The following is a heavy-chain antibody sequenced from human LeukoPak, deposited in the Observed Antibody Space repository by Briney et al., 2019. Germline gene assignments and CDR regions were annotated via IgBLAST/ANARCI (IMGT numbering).Heavy chain of an antibody. CDR2: ISAYNGNT. CDR3: ARDLTRRGGY. CDR1: GYTFTSYG. Sequence: GASVNVSCKASGYTFTSYGISWVRQAPGQGLEWMGWISAYNGNTNYAQKFQGRVTITADESTSTAYMELSSLRSEDTAVYYCARDLTRRGGYWGQGTLVTVSS. J-gene: IGHJ4*02. D-gene: IGHD3-3*01. V-gene: IGHV1-18*01.